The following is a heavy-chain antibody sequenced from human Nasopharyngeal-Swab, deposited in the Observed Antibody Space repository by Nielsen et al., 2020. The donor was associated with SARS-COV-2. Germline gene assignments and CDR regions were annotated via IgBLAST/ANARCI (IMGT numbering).Heavy chain of an antibody. V-gene: IGHV3-23*01. J-gene: IGHJ4*02. CDR3: ARRSVAAARDDFDY. Sequence: WIRQPPGKGLEWVSGISCSYGSTYYAACMKGRFTISRDNSKNTLYLQMNSLTAEDTAVYYCARRSVAAARDDFDYWGQGTLVTVSS. CDR2: ISCSYGST. D-gene: IGHD6-25*01.